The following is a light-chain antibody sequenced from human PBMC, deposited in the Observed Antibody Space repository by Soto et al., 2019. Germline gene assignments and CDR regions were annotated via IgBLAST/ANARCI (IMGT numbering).Light chain of an antibody. CDR2: KAS. J-gene: IGKJ4*01. V-gene: IGKV1-5*03. CDR3: HKYNSDPL. Sequence: DIQMTQSPSTLSGSVGDRVTITCRASQTISSWLAWYQQKPGKAPKLLIYKASTLKSGVPSRFSGSGSGTEFTLTISSLQPDDFAAYYCHKYNSDPLFGGGTKVEI. CDR1: QTISSW.